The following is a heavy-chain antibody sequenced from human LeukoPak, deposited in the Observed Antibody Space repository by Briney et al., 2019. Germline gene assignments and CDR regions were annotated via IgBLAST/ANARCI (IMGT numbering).Heavy chain of an antibody. CDR3: AKDFGRVAPTYNFDY. Sequence: GGSLRLSCAASGFTFDDYTMHWVRQTPGKGLEWVSLISWDGGSTFYAHSVKGRFTISRDNRNNSLYLQMNSLRTEDTAFYYCAKDFGRVAPTYNFDYWGQGTLVTVSP. J-gene: IGHJ4*02. CDR1: GFTFDDYT. CDR2: ISWDGGST. V-gene: IGHV3-43*01. D-gene: IGHD2-15*01.